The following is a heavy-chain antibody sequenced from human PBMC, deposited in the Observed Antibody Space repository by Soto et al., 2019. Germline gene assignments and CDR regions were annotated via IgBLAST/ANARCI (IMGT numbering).Heavy chain of an antibody. Sequence: SVGSLRLSCAVSGFTFTSYGMHWVRQAPGKGLEWVAVISYDGSNKYYADSVKGRFTISRDTSKNTLYLQMNSLRAEDTAVYSCAKDTFAGTTFSLHYYYYGMDVWGQGTTVTVSS. D-gene: IGHD1-1*01. CDR3: AKDTFAGTTFSLHYYYYGMDV. CDR1: GFTFTSYG. J-gene: IGHJ6*02. CDR2: ISYDGSNK. V-gene: IGHV3-30*18.